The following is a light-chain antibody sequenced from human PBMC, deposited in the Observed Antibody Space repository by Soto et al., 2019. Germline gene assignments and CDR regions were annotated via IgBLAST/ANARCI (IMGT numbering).Light chain of an antibody. CDR1: QSVSSN. CDR3: LLDHDWWP. Sequence: TLGRATLSVSPGEGATVSCRASQSVSSNLTWYQQKPGQAPRLLIYGASTRATGVPARFSGSASGTEFTLTIGSLQSEDFAVSSCLLDHDWWPFGQGTKVDIK. CDR2: GAS. J-gene: IGKJ1*01. V-gene: IGKV3-15*01.